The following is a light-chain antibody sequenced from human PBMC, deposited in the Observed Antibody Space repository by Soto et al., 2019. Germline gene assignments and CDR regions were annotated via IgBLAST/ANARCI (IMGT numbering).Light chain of an antibody. CDR1: QNLGAGR. V-gene: IGKV3-20*01. CDR3: QEHASI. Sequence: VLTQSPGTLSLSPGQSATLSCRASQNLGAGRLAWYQQKPGEPPTLLIYDATTGATGIPDRFSGSGSGTDFTLTISRLEPEDSAVYYCQEHASIFGQGTRLEIK. CDR2: DAT. J-gene: IGKJ5*01.